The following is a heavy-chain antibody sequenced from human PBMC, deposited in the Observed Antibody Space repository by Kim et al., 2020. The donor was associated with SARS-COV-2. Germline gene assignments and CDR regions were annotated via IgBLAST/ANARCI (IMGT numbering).Heavy chain of an antibody. CDR3: AKDREFYLSYNYYYYGM. J-gene: IGHJ6*01. D-gene: IGHD3-10*01. V-gene: IGHV3-30*18. CDR2: ISYDGSNK. CDR1: GFTFSSYG. Sequence: GGSLRLSCAASGFTFSSYGMHWVRQAPGKGLEWVAVISYDGSNKYYADSVKGRFTISRDNSKNTLYLQMNSLRAEDTAVYYCAKDREFYLSYNYYYYGM.